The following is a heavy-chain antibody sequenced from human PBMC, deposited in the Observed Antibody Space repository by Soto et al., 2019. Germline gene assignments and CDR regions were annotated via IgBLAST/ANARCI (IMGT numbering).Heavy chain of an antibody. J-gene: IGHJ4*02. V-gene: IGHV3-23*01. D-gene: IGHD6-19*01. CDR1: GFTFGNFA. CDR3: AKDRAGTGWNFDH. Sequence: VGSLRLSCTPSGFTFGNFAMSWVRQAPGKGLEWVSSISAGGATTYYADSVKGRVTMSRDNSKNTLSLQMISLRAEDSAVYYCAKDRAGTGWNFDHWGQGTLVTVSS. CDR2: ISAGGATT.